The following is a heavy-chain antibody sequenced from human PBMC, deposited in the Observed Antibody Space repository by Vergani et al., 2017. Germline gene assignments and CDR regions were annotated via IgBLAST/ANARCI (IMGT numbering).Heavy chain of an antibody. D-gene: IGHD4-17*01. CDR3: ARXHDGDYYYYGMDV. V-gene: IGHV3-30*02. J-gene: IGHJ6*02. CDR1: GFTFSSYG. CDR2: IRYDGSNK. Sequence: QVQLVESGGGVVQPGGSLRLSCAASGFTFSSYGMHWVRQAPGKGLEWVAFIRYDGSNKYYADSVKGRFTISRDNSKNTLYLQMNSLRAEDTAVYYCARXHDGDYYYYGMDVWGQGTTVTVSS.